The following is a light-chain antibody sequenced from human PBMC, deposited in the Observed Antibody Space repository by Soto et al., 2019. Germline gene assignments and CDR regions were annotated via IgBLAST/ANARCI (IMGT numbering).Light chain of an antibody. CDR3: QQRSNWPPFT. CDR2: GAS. CDR1: QSVSNDF. Sequence: EIVLTQSPGILSLSPGERATLSCRASQSVSNDFLAWYQQKPGQAPRLLIYGASNRATDVPDRFSGSGSGTDFTLTISSLEPEDFAVYYCQQRSNWPPFTFGGGTKVDIK. J-gene: IGKJ4*01. V-gene: IGKV3-11*01.